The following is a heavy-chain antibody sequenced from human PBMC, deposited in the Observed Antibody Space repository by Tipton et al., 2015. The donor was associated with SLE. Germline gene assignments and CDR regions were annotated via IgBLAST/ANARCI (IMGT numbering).Heavy chain of an antibody. CDR2: IYSDGST. J-gene: IGHJ3*01. V-gene: IGHV3-23*03. CDR3: ARDRSFHDAFDL. CDR1: GFSFRNYA. Sequence: SLRLSCAASGFSFRNYAMSWVRQAPGKGLEWVSLIYSDGSTSYADSVKGRFTISRDNSKSTLYLQINSLKSEDTAVYFCARDRSFHDAFDLWGQGTLVTVSS.